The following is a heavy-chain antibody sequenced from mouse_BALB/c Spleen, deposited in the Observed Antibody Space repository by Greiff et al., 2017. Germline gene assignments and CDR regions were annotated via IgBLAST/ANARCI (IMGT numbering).Heavy chain of an antibody. CDR3: ARGMGMANYYAMDY. CDR1: GYTFTSYV. J-gene: IGHJ4*01. CDR2: INPYNDGT. Sequence: EVQLQQSGPELVKPGASVKMSCKASGYTFTSYVMHWVKQKPGQGLEWIGYINPYNDGTKYNEKFKGKATLTSDKSSSTAYMELSSLTSEDSAVYYCARGMGMANYYAMDYWGQGTSVTVSS. D-gene: IGHD2-3*01. V-gene: IGHV1-14*01.